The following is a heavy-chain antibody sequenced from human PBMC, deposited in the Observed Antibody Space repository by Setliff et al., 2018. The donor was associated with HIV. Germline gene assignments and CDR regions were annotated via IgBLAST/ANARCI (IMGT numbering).Heavy chain of an antibody. Sequence: PSETLSLTCTVSGGSISIYYWSWIRQLPGEGLEWIGRISAGGYTYYNPSLQSRVTISLDMSRNQVSLRLSSVTAADTAIYYCARLVVTARGIRDAFDVWGQGAMVTVSS. J-gene: IGHJ3*01. V-gene: IGHV4-4*09. CDR2: ISAGGYT. CDR1: GGSISIYY. D-gene: IGHD3-10*01. CDR3: ARLVVTARGIRDAFDV.